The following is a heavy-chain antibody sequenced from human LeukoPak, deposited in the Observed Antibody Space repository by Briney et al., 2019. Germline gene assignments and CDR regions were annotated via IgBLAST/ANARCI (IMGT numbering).Heavy chain of an antibody. V-gene: IGHV3-33*01. CDR2: IWYDGSNK. CDR3: ARELEIAVAGTLGY. CDR1: GFTFSSYA. D-gene: IGHD6-19*01. J-gene: IGHJ4*02. Sequence: GGSLRLSCAASGFTFSSYAMHWVRQAPGKGLECVAVIWYDGSNKYYADSVKGRFTISRDHSKNTLYLQMKSLRAEDTAVYYCARELEIAVAGTLGYWGQGTLVTVSS.